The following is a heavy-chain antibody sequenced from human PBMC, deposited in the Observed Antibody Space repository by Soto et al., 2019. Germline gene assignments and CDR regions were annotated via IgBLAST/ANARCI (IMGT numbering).Heavy chain of an antibody. V-gene: IGHV4-59*01. D-gene: IGHD2-8*01. CDR2: IYYSGRT. Sequence: SETLSLTCTHSGGSISSYYWIWIRQPPGKGLEWSGYIYYSGRTNYNTSLKSRVTISVDTSKNQFSLKLSSVTAADSAVYYCARSKYAGFDYWGQGTLVTVSS. CDR1: GGSISSYY. J-gene: IGHJ4*02. CDR3: ARSKYAGFDY.